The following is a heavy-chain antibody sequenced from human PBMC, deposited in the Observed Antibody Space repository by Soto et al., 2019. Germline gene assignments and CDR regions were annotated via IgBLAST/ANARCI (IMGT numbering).Heavy chain of an antibody. CDR3: TTDGYCSSTSCYAPSSMDV. D-gene: IGHD2-2*03. V-gene: IGHV3-15*07. J-gene: IGHJ6*02. CDR1: GFTFSNAW. Sequence: GGSLRLSCAASGFTFSNAWMNWVRQAPGKGLEWVGRIKSKTDGGTTDYAAPVKGRFTISRDDSKNTLYLQMNSLKTEDTAVYYCTTDGYCSSTSCYAPSSMDVWGQGTTVTVSS. CDR2: IKSKTDGGTT.